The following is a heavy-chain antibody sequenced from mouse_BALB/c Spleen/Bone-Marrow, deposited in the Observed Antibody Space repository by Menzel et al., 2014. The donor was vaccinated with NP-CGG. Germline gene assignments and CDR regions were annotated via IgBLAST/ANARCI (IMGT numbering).Heavy chain of an antibody. J-gene: IGHJ1*01. CDR1: GYTFTSYW. CDR2: IDPSDSET. D-gene: IGHD2-3*01. CDR3: ARSRGYYPYWYFDV. Sequence: QVQLQQSGAELVKPGAPVKLSCKASGYTFTSYWMNWVKQRPGRGLEWIGRIDPSDSETHYNQKFKDKATLTVDKSSSTAYIQLSSLTSEDSAVYYCARSRGYYPYWYFDVWGAGTTVTVSS. V-gene: IGHV1-69*02.